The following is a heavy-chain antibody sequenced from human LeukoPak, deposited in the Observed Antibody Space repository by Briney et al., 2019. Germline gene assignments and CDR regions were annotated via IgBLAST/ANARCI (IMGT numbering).Heavy chain of an antibody. Sequence: PGGSLRLSCAASGFTVSSNSMTWVRQAPGKGLEWVSVIYSGGSTYYADSVKGRFTISRDNSKNTLYLQMNSLRAEDTAVYFCARGRRSPETWFGEPESTDSFDLWGQGSTVIVSS. CDR1: GFTVSSNS. CDR2: IYSGGST. J-gene: IGHJ3*01. CDR3: ARGRRSPETWFGEPESTDSFDL. D-gene: IGHD3-10*01. V-gene: IGHV3-66*01.